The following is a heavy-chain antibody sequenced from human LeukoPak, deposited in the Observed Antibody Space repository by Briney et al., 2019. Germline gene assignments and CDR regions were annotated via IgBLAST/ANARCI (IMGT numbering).Heavy chain of an antibody. V-gene: IGHV3-48*02. J-gene: IGHJ6*02. Sequence: GGSLRLSCAASGFTFSSYSMNWVRQAPGKGLEWVSYISSSSSTTFYADSVKGRFTISRDNARNSLYLQMNSLRDEDTAVYYCAKGLYGGNRAAYYYGMDVWGQGTTVTVSS. CDR2: ISSSSSTT. CDR1: GFTFSSYS. D-gene: IGHD4-23*01. CDR3: AKGLYGGNRAAYYYGMDV.